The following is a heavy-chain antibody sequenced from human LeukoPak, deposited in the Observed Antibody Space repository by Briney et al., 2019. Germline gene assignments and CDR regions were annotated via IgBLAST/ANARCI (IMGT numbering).Heavy chain of an antibody. V-gene: IGHV4-34*01. CDR3: ATSDWDFHY. J-gene: IGHJ4*02. CDR2: INHSGST. D-gene: IGHD2-21*01. Sequence: SETLSLTCAVYGGSFSGYYWSWIRQPPGKGLEWIGEINHSGSTNYNPSLKSRVTISVDTSKNQFSLKLTSVTAADTAVYYCATSDWDFHYWGQGTLVTVSS. CDR1: GGSFSGYY.